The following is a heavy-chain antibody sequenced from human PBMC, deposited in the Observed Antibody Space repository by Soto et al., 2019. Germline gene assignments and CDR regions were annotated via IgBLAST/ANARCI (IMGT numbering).Heavy chain of an antibody. CDR1: GVTFTSSS. D-gene: IGHD5-12*01. V-gene: IGHV1-58*01. CDR2: IVVGSGNT. J-gene: IGHJ6*02. Sequence: SVKVSCKASGVTFTSSSVQWVRQARGQRLEWIGWIVVGSGNTNYAQKFQERVTITRDMSTSTAYMELSSLRSEDTAVYYCAADSGRAATIESYYYGMDVWGQGTTVTVSS. CDR3: AADSGRAATIESYYYGMDV.